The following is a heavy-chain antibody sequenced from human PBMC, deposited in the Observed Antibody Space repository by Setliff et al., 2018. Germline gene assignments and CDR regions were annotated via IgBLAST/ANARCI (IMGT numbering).Heavy chain of an antibody. D-gene: IGHD3-22*01. Sequence: ASVKVSCKASGYTFTSYAMHWVRQAPGQRLEWMGWINAGNGNTKYSQKFQGRVTITRDTSASTAYMELNSLRVEDMALYYCAKEYYSDSSGYYRGPAAFDIRGQGTVVTVSS. J-gene: IGHJ3*02. CDR3: AKEYYSDSSGYYRGPAAFDI. CDR2: INAGNGNT. CDR1: GYTFTSYA. V-gene: IGHV1-3*03.